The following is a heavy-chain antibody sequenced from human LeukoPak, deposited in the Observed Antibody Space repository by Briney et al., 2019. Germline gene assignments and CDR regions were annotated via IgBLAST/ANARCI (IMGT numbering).Heavy chain of an antibody. D-gene: IGHD2-15*01. CDR2: LDSGGSA. CDR3: ARDHVVASGAVAY. J-gene: IGHJ4*02. V-gene: IGHV3-53*01. Sequence: GGSLRLTCAASVLTVSDNYMGWFRQAPVKGLEWLSVLDSGGSAIYADSVRGRFTISRDNSKNTLHLQMDSLTIEDSALYYCARDHVVASGAVAYWGQGTLVTVSS. CDR1: VLTVSDNY.